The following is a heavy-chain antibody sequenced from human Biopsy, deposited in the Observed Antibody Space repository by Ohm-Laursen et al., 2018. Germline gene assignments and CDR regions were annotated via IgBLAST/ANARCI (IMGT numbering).Heavy chain of an antibody. Sequence: ASVKVSCKASGYTFTSYGISWVRQAPGQGLEWMGWISAYNGNTNYAQKFQGTVTMTRDTSISTAYLALGSLRSADTAIYYCARDPLNGHKHFDYWGQGSLVTVSS. CDR2: ISAYNGNT. J-gene: IGHJ4*02. CDR1: GYTFTSYG. V-gene: IGHV1-18*01. CDR3: ARDPLNGHKHFDY. D-gene: IGHD2-8*01.